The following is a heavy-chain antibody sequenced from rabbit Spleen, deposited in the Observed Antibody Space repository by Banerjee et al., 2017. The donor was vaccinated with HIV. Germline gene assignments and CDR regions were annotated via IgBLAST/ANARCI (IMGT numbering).Heavy chain of an antibody. Sequence: QSLEESGGDLVKPGASLTLTCTDFGFSFSRGYWICWVRQAPGKGLEWIACIYIGSSGSTYYASLAKGRFTISKASSTTVTLQMTSLTAADTATYFCGRRGTDYFDLWGPGTLVTVS. D-gene: IGHD3-1*01. CDR1: GFSFSRGYW. V-gene: IGHV1S40*01. CDR2: IYIGSSGST. CDR3: GRRGTDYFDL. J-gene: IGHJ4*01.